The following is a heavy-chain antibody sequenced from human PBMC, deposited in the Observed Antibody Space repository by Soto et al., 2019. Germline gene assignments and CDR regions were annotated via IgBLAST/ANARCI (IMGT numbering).Heavy chain of an antibody. Sequence: QVQLQKPGPGLLKPSETLSLTCTVPGGSISSYYWSWIRQPAGKGLEWIGRIYTSGSTNYNPSLKSRVTMSVDTSKNQFSLKLSSVTAADTAVYYCARACSSNSCYDVFDYWGQGTLVTVSS. CDR2: IYTSGST. CDR1: GGSISSYY. CDR3: ARACSSNSCYDVFDY. V-gene: IGHV4-4*07. J-gene: IGHJ4*02. D-gene: IGHD2-2*01.